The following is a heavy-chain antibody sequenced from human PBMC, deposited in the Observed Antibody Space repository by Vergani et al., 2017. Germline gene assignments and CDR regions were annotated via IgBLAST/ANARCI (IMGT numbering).Heavy chain of an antibody. Sequence: EVQLVESGGGLVQPGGSLRLSCAASGFTFSSYAMHWVRQAPGKGLEYVSAISSNGGSTYYANSVKGRFTISRDNSKNTLYLQMNSLRAEDTAVYYCARVPHGIAAAGFQSYWGQGTLVTVSS. CDR1: GFTFSSYA. J-gene: IGHJ4*02. CDR3: ARVPHGIAAAGFQSY. CDR2: ISSNGGST. D-gene: IGHD6-13*01. V-gene: IGHV3-64*01.